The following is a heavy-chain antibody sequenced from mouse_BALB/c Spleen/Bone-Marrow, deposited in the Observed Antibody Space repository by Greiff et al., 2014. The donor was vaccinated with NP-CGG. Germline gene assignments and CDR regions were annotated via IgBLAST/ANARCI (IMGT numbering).Heavy chain of an antibody. D-gene: IGHD2-3*01. CDR2: INPNNDGT. V-gene: IGHV1S81*02. Sequence: VQLQESGAELVKPGASVKLSCKASGYTFTSYYMYWVKQRPGQGLEWIGEINPNNDGTNFDEKFKSKATLTVDKSSSTAYMQLSSLTSEDSVIYYCARAAYDPYAMDYWGQGTSVTVSS. CDR1: GYTFTSYY. J-gene: IGHJ4*01. CDR3: ARAAYDPYAMDY.